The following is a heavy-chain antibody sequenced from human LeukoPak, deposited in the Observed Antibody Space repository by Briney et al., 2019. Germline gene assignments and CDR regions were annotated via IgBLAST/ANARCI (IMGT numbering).Heavy chain of an antibody. CDR1: GCSFTSYW. Sequence: GESLKISCKGSGCSFTSYWIGWVRQMPGKVLEWMGSIYPGDSDTRYSPSFQGQVTISADKSISTAYLQWSSLKASDTAMYYCARRYCTIGVCYSYFDYWGQGTLVTVSS. V-gene: IGHV5-51*01. CDR3: ARRYCTIGVCYSYFDY. J-gene: IGHJ4*02. CDR2: IYPGDSDT. D-gene: IGHD2-8*01.